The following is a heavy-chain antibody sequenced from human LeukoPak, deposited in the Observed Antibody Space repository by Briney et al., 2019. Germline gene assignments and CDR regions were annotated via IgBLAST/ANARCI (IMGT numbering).Heavy chain of an antibody. Sequence: GGSLRLSCAASGFTFSSYAMHWVRQAPGKGLEYVSAISSNGGSTYYANSVKGRFTISRDNSKNTLYLQMGSLRAEDMAVYYCASTGYSSGWYGFDYWGQGTLVTVSS. J-gene: IGHJ4*02. D-gene: IGHD6-19*01. CDR1: GFTFSSYA. CDR2: ISSNGGST. CDR3: ASTGYSSGWYGFDY. V-gene: IGHV3-64*01.